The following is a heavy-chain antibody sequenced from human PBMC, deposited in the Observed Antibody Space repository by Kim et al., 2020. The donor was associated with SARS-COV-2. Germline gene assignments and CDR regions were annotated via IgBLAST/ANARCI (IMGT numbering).Heavy chain of an antibody. V-gene: IGHV4-39*01. J-gene: IGHJ5*01. D-gene: IGHD5-18*01. CDR1: GGSISSNNYY. Sequence: SETLSLTCTVSGGSISSNNYYWGWIRQPPGKGLEWIGSIYYSRSTYYNPSLKSRVTISVDTSKNQFSLKVSSVTAADTAVYYCARLRGYSYGPMDSWG. CDR3: ARLRGYSYGPMDS. CDR2: IYYSRST.